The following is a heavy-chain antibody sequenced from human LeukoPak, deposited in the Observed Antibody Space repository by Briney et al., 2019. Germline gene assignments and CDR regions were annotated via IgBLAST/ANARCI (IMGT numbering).Heavy chain of an antibody. V-gene: IGHV3-7*01. J-gene: IGHJ3*02. CDR2: IKQDGSEK. Sequence: GGSLRLSCAASGFTFSTYWMSWVRQAPGKGLEWVANIKQDGSEKYYVDSVKGRFTISRDNAKNSLYLQMNSLRAEDTAVYYCARDQNWGSSWYGAFDIWGQGTMVTVSS. CDR1: GFTFSTYW. CDR3: ARDQNWGSSWYGAFDI. D-gene: IGHD6-13*01.